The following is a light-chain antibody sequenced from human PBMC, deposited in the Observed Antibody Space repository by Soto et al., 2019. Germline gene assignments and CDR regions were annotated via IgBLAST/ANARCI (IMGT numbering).Light chain of an antibody. V-gene: IGKV3-11*01. CDR3: LQRRGSVRT. J-gene: IGKJ1*01. CDR1: LSFSSY. CDR2: DAS. Sequence: EMVLTQSPATLSLSPGERATLSCRASLSFSSYLAWYQHKPGQAPRLLIFDASHRATDLPARFSARGSGTDFPITLSSLEHEHFAGYYCLQRRGSVRTFGKET.